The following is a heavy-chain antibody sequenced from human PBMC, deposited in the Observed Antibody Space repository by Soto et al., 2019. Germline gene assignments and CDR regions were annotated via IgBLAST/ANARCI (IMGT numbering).Heavy chain of an antibody. J-gene: IGHJ4*02. CDR2: ISGSGGST. CDR3: AKDPTNYGSGSYYYY. D-gene: IGHD3-10*01. CDR1: GFTFSSYA. V-gene: IGHV3-23*01. Sequence: EVQLLESGGGLVQPGGSLRLSCAASGFTFSSYAMSWVRQAPGKGLEWVSAISGSGGSTYYSDSVKGRFTISRDNSKHTMYLQMNSLRAEDKAVYYCAKDPTNYGSGSYYYYWGQGTLVTVSS.